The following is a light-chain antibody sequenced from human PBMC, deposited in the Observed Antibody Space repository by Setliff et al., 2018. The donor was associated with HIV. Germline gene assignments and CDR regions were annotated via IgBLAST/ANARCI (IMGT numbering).Light chain of an antibody. J-gene: IGLJ1*01. V-gene: IGLV2-23*02. CDR3: CSYGSSDTFV. Sequence: QSVLTQPASVSGSPGQSITISCAGTSSDVGSYNLVSWYQQRPGKAPKLIMYEVTKWPSGISDRFSGSKSGNTASLTISXXQADDEDDYYCCSYGSSDTFVFGTGTKVTVL. CDR1: SSDVGSYNL. CDR2: EVT.